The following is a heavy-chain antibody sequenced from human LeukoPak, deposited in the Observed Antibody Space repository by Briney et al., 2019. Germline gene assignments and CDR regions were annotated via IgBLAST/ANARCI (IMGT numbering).Heavy chain of an antibody. D-gene: IGHD4-11*01. Sequence: GGSLRLSCAASGFTFSDSAVHWVRQASGKGLEWVGRIRNRANRYATAYAASVTGRFIISRNDSKNTAYLQMNSLKAEDTAVYYCTRRSTATTTFDYWGQGTLVTVSS. J-gene: IGHJ4*02. V-gene: IGHV3-73*01. CDR2: IRNRANRYAT. CDR3: TRRSTATTTFDY. CDR1: GFTFSDSA.